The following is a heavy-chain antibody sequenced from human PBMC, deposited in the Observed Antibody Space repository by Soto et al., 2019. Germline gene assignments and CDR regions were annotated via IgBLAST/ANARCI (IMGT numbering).Heavy chain of an antibody. CDR1: GGSISSYY. D-gene: IGHD2-21*02. CDR2: IYYSGST. V-gene: IGHV4-59*01. CDR3: ARGDRQWADFDY. Sequence: SETLSLTCTVSGGSISSYYWSWIRQPPGKGLEWIGYIYYSGSTNYNPSLKSRVTISVDTSKNQFSLKLSSVTAADTAVYYCARGDRQWADFDYWGQGTLVTVSS. J-gene: IGHJ4*02.